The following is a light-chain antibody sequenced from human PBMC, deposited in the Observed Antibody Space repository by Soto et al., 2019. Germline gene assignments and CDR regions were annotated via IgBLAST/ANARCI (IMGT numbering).Light chain of an antibody. CDR3: QQYGSSPYT. Sequence: EILLMQSPGTLYLTPGERATLSCRASQSVSSSYLAWYQQKPGQAPRLLIYGASSRATGIPDRFSGSGSGTDFTLTISRLEPEDFAVYYCQQYGSSPYTFGQGTTVDIK. V-gene: IGKV3-20*01. CDR2: GAS. J-gene: IGKJ2*01. CDR1: QSVSSSY.